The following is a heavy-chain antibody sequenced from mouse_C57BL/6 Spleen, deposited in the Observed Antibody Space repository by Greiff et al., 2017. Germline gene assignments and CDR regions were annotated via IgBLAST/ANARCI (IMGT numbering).Heavy chain of an antibody. D-gene: IGHD2-13*01. CDR3: AICRTTGYAMDY. J-gene: IGHJ4*01. CDR1: GYTFTSYW. Sequence: QVQLKQPGAELVKPGASVKVSCKASGYTFTSYWMHWVKQRPGQGLEWIGRIHPSDSDTNYNQKFKGKATLTVDKSSSTAYMQLSSLTSDDSAVYYCAICRTTGYAMDYWGQGTSVTVSS. CDR2: IHPSDSDT. V-gene: IGHV1-74*01.